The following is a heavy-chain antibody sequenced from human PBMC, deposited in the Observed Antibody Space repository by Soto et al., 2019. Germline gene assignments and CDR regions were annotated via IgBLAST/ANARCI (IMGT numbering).Heavy chain of an antibody. V-gene: IGHV4-4*02. Sequence: NPSETLSLTCAVPGGSISSSNWWSWVRQPPGKGLEWIGEIYHSGSTNYNPSLKSRVTISVDKSKNQFSLKLSSVTAADTAVYYCARLGDISVLGYGMDVWGQGTTVTVSS. CDR2: IYHSGST. CDR1: GGSISSSNW. J-gene: IGHJ6*02. CDR3: ARLGDISVLGYGMDV. D-gene: IGHD3-9*01.